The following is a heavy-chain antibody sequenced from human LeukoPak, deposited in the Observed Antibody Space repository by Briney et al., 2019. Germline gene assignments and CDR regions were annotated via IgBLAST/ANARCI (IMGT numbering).Heavy chain of an antibody. CDR1: GFTFSSYA. CDR2: ISGSGGST. D-gene: IGHD2-15*01. Sequence: PGGSMRLSCATSGFTFSSYAISWVRQAPGKGLEWVSAISGSGGSTYYADSVKGRFTISRDNSKNTLYLQMNSLRAEHTAVYYCAKTKLGYCSGGSCYSRHYRLDYWGQGTLVTVSS. CDR3: AKTKLGYCSGGSCYSRHYRLDY. J-gene: IGHJ4*02. V-gene: IGHV3-23*01.